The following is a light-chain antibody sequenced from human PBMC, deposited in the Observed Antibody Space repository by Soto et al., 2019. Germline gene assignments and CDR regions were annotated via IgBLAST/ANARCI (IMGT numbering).Light chain of an antibody. CDR3: QQSYSTPPT. V-gene: IGKV1-39*01. CDR2: TAS. CDR1: QSISSY. J-gene: IGKJ1*01. Sequence: IQMTQSPSSRSASVGDRVTITCRASQSISSYLNWFQQKPGKAPQLLIYTASSLQSGVPSRFSGSGSGTDFTLTISSLQREDFATYYCQQSYSTPPTFGQGTKVEIK.